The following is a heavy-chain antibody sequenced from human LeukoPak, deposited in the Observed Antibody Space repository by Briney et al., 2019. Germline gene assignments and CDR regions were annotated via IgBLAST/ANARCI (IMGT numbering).Heavy chain of an antibody. CDR2: ISGSGGST. Sequence: GGSLRLSCAASGFTFSTYAMTWVRQAPGKGLEWVSAISGSGGSTYYADSVKGRFTISRDNSKNTLYLQMNSLKTEDTAVYYCTVGGHDSSGYYVGLVSWGQGTLVTVSS. CDR3: TVGGHDSSGYYVGLVS. CDR1: GFTFSTYA. D-gene: IGHD3-22*01. V-gene: IGHV3-23*01. J-gene: IGHJ4*02.